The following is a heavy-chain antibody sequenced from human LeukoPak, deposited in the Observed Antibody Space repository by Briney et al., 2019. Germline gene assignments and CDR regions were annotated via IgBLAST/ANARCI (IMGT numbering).Heavy chain of an antibody. D-gene: IGHD3-10*01. CDR2: IWSDGGNK. J-gene: IGHJ4*02. Sequence: GGSLRLSCSASGLTFSYYAIHWVRQAPGKGLEWVALIWSDGGNKYYADSVKGRITISRDNSKNTVYLQMNSLRAEDTAVYYCARELFSSGSCPDGWGQGTLVTVSS. V-gene: IGHV3-33*01. CDR1: GLTFSYYA. CDR3: ARELFSSGSCPDG.